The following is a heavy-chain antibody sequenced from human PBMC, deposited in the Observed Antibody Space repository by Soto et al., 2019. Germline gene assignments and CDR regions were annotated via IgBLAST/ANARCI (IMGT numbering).Heavy chain of an antibody. CDR1: GFTFSNAW. D-gene: IGHD6-13*01. V-gene: IGHV3-15*07. Sequence: PGGSLRLSCAASGFTFSNAWMNWVRQAPGKGLEWVGRIKSKTDGGTTDYAAPVKGRFTISRDDSKNTLYLQMNSLKTEDTAVYYCTTWARGSPGPYYYYGMDVWGQGTTVTVSS. J-gene: IGHJ6*02. CDR3: TTWARGSPGPYYYYGMDV. CDR2: IKSKTDGGTT.